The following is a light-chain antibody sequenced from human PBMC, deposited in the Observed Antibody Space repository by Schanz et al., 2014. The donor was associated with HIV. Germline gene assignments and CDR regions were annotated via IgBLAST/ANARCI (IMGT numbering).Light chain of an antibody. CDR3: ISYTSDTVL. V-gene: IGLV2-14*03. Sequence: QSVLTQPASVSGSPGQSITISCTGTNNDIGSYTYVAWYQQHPGKAPKVVVYGVFDRPSGVSNRFSGSKSGNTASLTISGLQPEDEADYYCISYTSDTVLFGGGTKLTVL. CDR1: NNDIGSYTY. CDR2: GVF. J-gene: IGLJ2*01.